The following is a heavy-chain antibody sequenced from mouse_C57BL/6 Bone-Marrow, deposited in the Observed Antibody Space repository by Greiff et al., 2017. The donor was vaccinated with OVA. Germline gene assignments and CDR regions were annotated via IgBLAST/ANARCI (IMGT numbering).Heavy chain of an antibody. CDR3: AKEEIYYYGSKYFDV. J-gene: IGHJ1*03. D-gene: IGHD1-1*01. CDR2: INPDSSTI. CDR1: GIDFSRYW. V-gene: IGHV4-1*01. Sequence: EVKLMESGGGLVQPGGSLKLSCAASGIDFSRYWMSWVRRAPGKGLEWIGEINPDSSTINYAPSLKDKFIISRDNAKNTLYLQMSKVRSEDTALYYCAKEEIYYYGSKYFDVWGTGTTVTVSS.